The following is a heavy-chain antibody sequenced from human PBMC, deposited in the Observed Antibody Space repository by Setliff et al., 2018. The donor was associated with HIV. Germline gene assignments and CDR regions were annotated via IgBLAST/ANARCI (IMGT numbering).Heavy chain of an antibody. Sequence: SETLSLTCSVSGGPMRSSSYYWGWIRQPPGKGLEWIGSIYYTGSTYSNPSLKSRLTISEDASKSQFSLTLRSVTAADTAIYYCARLVVTARGIRDAFDVWGQGAMVTVSS. CDR1: GGPMRSSSYY. J-gene: IGHJ3*01. CDR2: IYYTGST. V-gene: IGHV4-39*01. CDR3: ARLVVTARGIRDAFDV. D-gene: IGHD3-10*01.